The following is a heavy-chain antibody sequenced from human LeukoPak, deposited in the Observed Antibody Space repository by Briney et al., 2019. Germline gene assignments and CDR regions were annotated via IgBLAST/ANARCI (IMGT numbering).Heavy chain of an antibody. CDR1: GFTFSSYA. CDR2: ISGSGGST. J-gene: IGHJ4*02. Sequence: GVLRLSCAASGFTFSSYAMSWVRQAPGKGLEWVSAISGSGGSTHYADSVKGRFTISRDNSKNTLYLQMNSLRAEDTAVYYCAKLDSSGYLGYFDYWGQGTLVTVSS. V-gene: IGHV3-23*01. D-gene: IGHD3-22*01. CDR3: AKLDSSGYLGYFDY.